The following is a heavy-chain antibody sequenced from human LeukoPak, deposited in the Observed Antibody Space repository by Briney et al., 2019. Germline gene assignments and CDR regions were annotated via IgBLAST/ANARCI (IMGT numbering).Heavy chain of an antibody. J-gene: IGHJ5*02. Sequence: RPGGSLRLSCAASGFTFSSYTMNWVSQAPGKGLEWVSVIYSGGSTYYADSVKGRFTISRDNSKNTLYLQMNSLRAEDTAVYYCARALHLWFGMDEGWFDPWGQGTLVTVSS. CDR3: ARALHLWFGMDEGWFDP. CDR2: IYSGGST. V-gene: IGHV3-66*01. D-gene: IGHD3-10*01. CDR1: GFTFSSYT.